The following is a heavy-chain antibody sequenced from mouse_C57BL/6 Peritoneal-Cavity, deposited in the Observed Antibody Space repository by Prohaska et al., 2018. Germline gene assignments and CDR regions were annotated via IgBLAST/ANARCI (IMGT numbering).Heavy chain of an antibody. CDR2: IYXNEXXX. Sequence: QVQLQQPGAELVKPGASVKLSCKASGYTFTSYWMQWVKQRPGQGLEWIGEIYXNEXXXXXNXXKXXKXXKXXDTXXSKENXXISRMKREDWAVNYCALYGNYGNWGQGTLVTVSA. CDR3: ALYGNYGN. D-gene: IGHD2-1*01. J-gene: IGHJ3*01. V-gene: IGHV1-50*01. CDR1: GYTFTSYW.